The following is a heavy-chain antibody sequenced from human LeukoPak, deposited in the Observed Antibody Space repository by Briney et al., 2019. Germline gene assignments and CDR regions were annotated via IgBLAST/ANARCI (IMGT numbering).Heavy chain of an antibody. V-gene: IGHV4-4*07. Sequence: DPSETLSLTCTVSGGSISSYYWSWIRQPAGKGLEWIGRIYTSGSTNYNPSLKSRVTMSVDTSKNQFSLKLSSVTAADTAVYYCARESGSGWYRGNYYYYYMDVWGKGTTVTISS. J-gene: IGHJ6*03. CDR1: GGSISSYY. CDR3: ARESGSGWYRGNYYYYYMDV. CDR2: IYTSGST. D-gene: IGHD6-19*01.